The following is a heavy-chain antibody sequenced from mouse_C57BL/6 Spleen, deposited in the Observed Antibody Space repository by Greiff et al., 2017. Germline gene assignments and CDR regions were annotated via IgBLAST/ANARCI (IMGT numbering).Heavy chain of an antibody. CDR3: VSEYGDYYFDY. CDR2: INPGDGDT. J-gene: IGHJ2*01. D-gene: IGHD1-2*01. V-gene: IGHV1-80*01. CDR1: GYAFSSYW. Sequence: LVESGAELVKPGASVKISCKASGYAFSSYWMNWVKQRPGKGLEWIGQINPGDGDTNYNGKFKGKATLTADKSSSTAYMQLRSLTSEDSAVYFCVSEYGDYYFDYWGQGTTLTVSS.